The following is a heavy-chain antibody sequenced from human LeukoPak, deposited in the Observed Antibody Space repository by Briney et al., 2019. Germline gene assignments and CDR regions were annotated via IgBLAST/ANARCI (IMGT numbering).Heavy chain of an antibody. CDR1: GGAFSSYA. V-gene: IGHV1-69*05. J-gene: IGHJ3*02. D-gene: IGHD3-22*01. CDR2: IIPIFGTA. Sequence: SVKVSCKASGGAFSSYAISWVRQAPGQGLEWMGRIIPIFGTANYAQKFQGRVTITTDESTSTAYMELSSLRSEDTAVYYCARDQDDSSGYYWEVAFDIWGQGTMVTVSS. CDR3: ARDQDDSSGYYWEVAFDI.